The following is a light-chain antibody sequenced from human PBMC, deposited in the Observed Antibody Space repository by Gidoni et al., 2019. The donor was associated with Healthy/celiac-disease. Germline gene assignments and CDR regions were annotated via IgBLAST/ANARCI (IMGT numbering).Light chain of an antibody. Sequence: SYELTQPPSVSVSPGQTASITCPGHKLGDKYACWYQQKPGQSPVLVIYQDSKRPSGIPERFSGSNSGNTATLTISGTQAMDEADYYCQAWDSSTAGVVFGGGTKLTVL. CDR2: QDS. CDR3: QAWDSSTAGVV. J-gene: IGLJ2*01. V-gene: IGLV3-1*01. CDR1: KLGDKY.